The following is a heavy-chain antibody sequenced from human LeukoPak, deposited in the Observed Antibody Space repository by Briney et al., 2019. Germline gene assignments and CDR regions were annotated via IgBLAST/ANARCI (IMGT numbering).Heavy chain of an antibody. D-gene: IGHD2-8*02. Sequence: GGSLRLSCAASGFTFSSFGMHWVRQAPGEGLEWVAFIWFDGSYKYYADSVKGRFTISRDNSQNTLHLQMNSLRAEDTAVYYCARDTWGCFDYWGQGTLVTVSS. CDR2: IWFDGSYK. V-gene: IGHV3-30*02. CDR1: GFTFSSFG. J-gene: IGHJ4*02. CDR3: ARDTWGCFDY.